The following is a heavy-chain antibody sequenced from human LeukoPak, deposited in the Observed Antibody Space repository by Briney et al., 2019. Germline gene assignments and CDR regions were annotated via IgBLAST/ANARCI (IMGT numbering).Heavy chain of an antibody. CDR1: GYTFTSCA. CDR3: AREPPNYYYDSSGSNAFDI. J-gene: IGHJ3*02. D-gene: IGHD3-22*01. Sequence: ASVKVSCKASGYTFTSCAMNWVRQAPGQGLEWMGWINTNTGNPTYAQGFTGRFVFSLDTSVSTAYLQISSLKAEDTAVYYCAREPPNYYYDSSGSNAFDIWGQGTMVTVSS. V-gene: IGHV7-4-1*02. CDR2: INTNTGNP.